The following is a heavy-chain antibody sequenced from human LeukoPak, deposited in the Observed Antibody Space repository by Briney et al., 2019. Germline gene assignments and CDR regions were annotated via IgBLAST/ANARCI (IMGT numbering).Heavy chain of an antibody. CDR2: IIPIFGTA. J-gene: IGHJ3*02. D-gene: IGHD6-6*01. V-gene: IGHV1-69*05. Sequence: SVKVSCKASGGTFSSYAISWVRQAPGQGLEWMGRIIPIFGTANYAQKFQGRVTITTDESTSTAYMELSSLRSEDTAVYYCARAVAARPSDAFDIWGQGTMVTVSS. CDR3: ARAVAARPSDAFDI. CDR1: GGTFSSYA.